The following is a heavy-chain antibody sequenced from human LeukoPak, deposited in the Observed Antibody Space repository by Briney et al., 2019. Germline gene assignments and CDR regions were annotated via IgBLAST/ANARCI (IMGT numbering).Heavy chain of an antibody. V-gene: IGHV3-30*04. D-gene: IGHD3-10*01. J-gene: IGHJ4*02. CDR2: ISYDGSDK. CDR1: GFTFSSYA. Sequence: PGGSLRLSCAASGFTFSSYAMDWVRQAPGKGLEWVTIISYDGSDKYYADYVKGRFTISRDNSKNTLYLQMNSLRAEDTAVYYCAKVGFSDFWGQGTLVSVSS. CDR3: AKVGFSDF.